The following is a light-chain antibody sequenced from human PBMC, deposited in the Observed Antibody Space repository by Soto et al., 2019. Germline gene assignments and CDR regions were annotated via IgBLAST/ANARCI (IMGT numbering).Light chain of an antibody. Sequence: QSALTQPPSVSGTPGQRVTISCAGSSSNIGSNVVNFYQHLPGRAPKLLIYGHNQRPSGVPDRFYGSKSGTSASLAISGLQSEDEAEYYCAAWDDNLIRFYVFGNGTKVTV. CDR3: AAWDDNLIRFYV. CDR1: SSNIGSNV. J-gene: IGLJ1*01. V-gene: IGLV1-44*01. CDR2: GHN.